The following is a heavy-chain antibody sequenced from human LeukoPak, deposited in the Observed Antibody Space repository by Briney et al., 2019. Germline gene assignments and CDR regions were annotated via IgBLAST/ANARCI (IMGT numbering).Heavy chain of an antibody. J-gene: IGHJ3*02. CDR2: INPNSGGT. CDR1: GYTFTGYY. D-gene: IGHD1-26*01. CDR3: ARETKVGATTNGFDI. V-gene: IGHV1-2*02. Sequence: ASVKVSCKASGYTFTGYYIHWVRQAPGQGLEWMGWINPNSGGTKYGQKFQGRVTMTRDTSISTAYMELSRLRSDDTAVYYCARETKVGATTNGFDIWGQGTMVTVSS.